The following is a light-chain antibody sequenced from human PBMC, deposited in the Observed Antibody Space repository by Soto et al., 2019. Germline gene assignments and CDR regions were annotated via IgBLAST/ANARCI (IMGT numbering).Light chain of an antibody. Sequence: QAVVTQPPSVSGAPGQRVTISCTGSSSNIGAGYDVHWYQQLPGTAPKLLIYGNSNRPSGVPDRFSGSKSGTSASLAITGXXXXXXXXYYCQSYDSSLSGSVFGGGTKLTV. V-gene: IGLV1-40*01. CDR3: QSYDSSLSGSV. J-gene: IGLJ3*02. CDR1: SSNIGAGYD. CDR2: GNS.